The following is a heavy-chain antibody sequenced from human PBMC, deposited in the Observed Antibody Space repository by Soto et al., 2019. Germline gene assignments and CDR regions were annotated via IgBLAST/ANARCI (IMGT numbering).Heavy chain of an antibody. V-gene: IGHV3-23*01. Sequence: GGSLRLSCAASGFTFSSYAMSWVRQAPGKGLEWVSAISGSGGSTYYADSVKGRFTISRDNSKNTLYLQMNSLRAEDTAVYYCAKENPERYSSGWYAFGYYGMDVWGQGTTVTVSS. CDR1: GFTFSSYA. D-gene: IGHD6-19*01. CDR3: AKENPERYSSGWYAFGYYGMDV. CDR2: ISGSGGST. J-gene: IGHJ6*02.